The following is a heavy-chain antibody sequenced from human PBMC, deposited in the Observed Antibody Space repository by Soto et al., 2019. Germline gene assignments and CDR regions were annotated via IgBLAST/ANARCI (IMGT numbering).Heavy chain of an antibody. Sequence: TGGSLRLSCAASGFTFSSYEMNWVRQAPGKGLEWVSYISSSGSTIYYADSVKGRFTISRDNAKNSLYLQMNSLRAEDTAVYYCARSGGYSGYDHLYWGQGTLVTVSS. J-gene: IGHJ4*02. CDR1: GFTFSSYE. V-gene: IGHV3-48*03. D-gene: IGHD5-12*01. CDR2: ISSSGSTI. CDR3: ARSGGYSGYDHLY.